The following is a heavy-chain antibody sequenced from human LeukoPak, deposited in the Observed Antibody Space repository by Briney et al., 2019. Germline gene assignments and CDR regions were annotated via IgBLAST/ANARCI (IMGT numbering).Heavy chain of an antibody. CDR1: GGSISSYY. CDR3: ARRPRNDILTGTPFDY. CDR2: IYYSGST. D-gene: IGHD3-9*01. Sequence: SETLSLTCTVSGGSISSYYWSWIRQPPGKGLEWIGYIYYSGSTDSNPSLKSRVTISVDTSKNQFSLKLRSVTAADTAVYYCARRPRNDILTGTPFDYWGQGILVTVSS. V-gene: IGHV4-59*01. J-gene: IGHJ4*02.